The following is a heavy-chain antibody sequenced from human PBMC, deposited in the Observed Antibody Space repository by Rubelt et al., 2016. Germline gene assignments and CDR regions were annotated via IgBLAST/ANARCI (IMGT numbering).Heavy chain of an antibody. V-gene: IGHV1-2*04. J-gene: IGHJ6*02. CDR3: ARDKGPTATYGMDV. D-gene: IGHD4-17*01. Sequence: GLLWMGWINPNSGGTNYAQKFQGWVTMTRDTSISTAYMELSRLSSDDTAVYYCARDKGPTATYGMDVWGQGTTVTVSS. CDR2: INPNSGGT.